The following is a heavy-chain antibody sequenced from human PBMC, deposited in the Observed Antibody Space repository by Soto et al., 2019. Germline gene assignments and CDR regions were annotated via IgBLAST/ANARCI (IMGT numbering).Heavy chain of an antibody. J-gene: IGHJ4*02. CDR2: VYRTGST. D-gene: IGHD6-13*01. CDR3: ARARATIAAAAIFDC. CDR1: GGSISTSNW. V-gene: IGHV4-4*02. Sequence: QVQLQESGPGLVKPSWTLSLTCAVSGGSISTSNWWSWVRQPPGKGLEWIGEVYRTGSTNYNPSLEGRLTISVDTSKNQFSLKLTSVTAADTAVYYCARARATIAAAAIFDCWGQGTLVTVSS.